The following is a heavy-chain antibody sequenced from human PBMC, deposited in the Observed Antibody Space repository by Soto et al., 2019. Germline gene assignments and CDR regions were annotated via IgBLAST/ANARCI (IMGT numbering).Heavy chain of an antibody. Sequence: SLRLSCAASGFTFSSYAMSWVRQAPGKGLEWVSYISSSSSTIYYADSVKGRFTISRDNAKNSLYLQMNSLRAEDTAVYYCASQYTYGDLHPWGQGTLVTVSS. J-gene: IGHJ5*02. CDR3: ASQYTYGDLHP. CDR2: ISSSSSTI. D-gene: IGHD4-17*01. CDR1: GFTFSSYA. V-gene: IGHV3-48*01.